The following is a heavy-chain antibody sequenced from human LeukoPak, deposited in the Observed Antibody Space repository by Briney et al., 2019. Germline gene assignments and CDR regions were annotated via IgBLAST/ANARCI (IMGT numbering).Heavy chain of an antibody. CDR3: ARDLGPQGY. Sequence: PGGSLRLSCAASGFTLSSYAMHWVRQAPGKGLEWVAIISFDGDHKYFTDSVEGRFTISRDNAKNTLDLQMNSLRPEDTAVYYCARDLGPQGYWGQGTLVTVSS. CDR2: ISFDGDHK. J-gene: IGHJ4*02. CDR1: GFTLSSYA. V-gene: IGHV3-30*04.